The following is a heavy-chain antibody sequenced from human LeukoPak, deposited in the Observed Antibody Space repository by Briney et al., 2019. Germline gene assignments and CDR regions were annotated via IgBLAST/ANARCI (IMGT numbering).Heavy chain of an antibody. J-gene: IGHJ4*02. CDR2: IKQDGSEK. V-gene: IGHV3-7*01. CDR3: ARDDYDFWSGYYTGGAFDY. CDR1: GFTFSSYW. D-gene: IGHD3-3*01. Sequence: GGSLRLSCAASGFTFSSYWMSWVRQAPGKGLEWVPNIKQDGSEKYYVDSVKGRFTISRDNAKNSLYLQMNSLRAEDTAVYYCARDDYDFWSGYYTGGAFDYWGQGTLVTVSS.